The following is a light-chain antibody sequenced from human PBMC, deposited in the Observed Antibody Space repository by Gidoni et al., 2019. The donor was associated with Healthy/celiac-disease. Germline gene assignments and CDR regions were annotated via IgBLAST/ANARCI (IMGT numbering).Light chain of an antibody. J-gene: IGKJ1*01. CDR3: QQRSNWPPWT. V-gene: IGKV3-11*01. CDR1: QSVSSY. CDR2: DAS. Sequence: EIVLPQSPATLSLSPGERATLSCRASQSVSSYLAWYQQKPGQAPRLLIDDASNRAAGSPARFSGSGSGTDFTLTISSLEPEDFAVYYCQQRSNWPPWTFGKGTKVEIK.